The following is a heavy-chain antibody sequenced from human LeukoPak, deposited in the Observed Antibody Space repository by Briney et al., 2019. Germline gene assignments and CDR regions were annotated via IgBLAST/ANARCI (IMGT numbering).Heavy chain of an antibody. J-gene: IGHJ4*02. CDR1: GYSFSNSW. Sequence: GESLEISCKASGYSFSNSWIGWVRQMPGKGLEWMGIIYPGDSDTRYSPSFQGQVTISADKSISTAYLQWNSLKASDTAMYYCAAPEHNWGQGTLVTVSS. CDR2: IYPGDSDT. CDR3: AAPEHN. V-gene: IGHV5-51*01. D-gene: IGHD1-14*01.